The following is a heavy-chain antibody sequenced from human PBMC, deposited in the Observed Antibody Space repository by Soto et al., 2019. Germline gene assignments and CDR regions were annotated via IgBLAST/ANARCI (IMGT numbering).Heavy chain of an antibody. J-gene: IGHJ4*02. CDR1: GFTFSSYA. Sequence: QEQLVESGGGVVQPGRSLRLSCAASGFTFSSYAMHWVRQAPGKGLEWVAVISYDGSNKYYADSVKGRFTISRDNSKNTLYLQMNSLRAEDTAVYYCARAAVAGPFDYWGQGTLVTVSS. V-gene: IGHV3-30-3*01. CDR3: ARAAVAGPFDY. D-gene: IGHD6-19*01. CDR2: ISYDGSNK.